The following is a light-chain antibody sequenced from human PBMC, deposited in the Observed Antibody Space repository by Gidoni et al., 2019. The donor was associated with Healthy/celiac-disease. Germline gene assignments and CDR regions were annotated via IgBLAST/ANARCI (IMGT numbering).Light chain of an antibody. CDR1: QSISSY. J-gene: IGKJ1*01. Sequence: IQMTQSPSSLSASVGDRVTITCRASQSISSYLNWYQQKPGKAPKLLIYAASSLQSGVPSRFSGSGSGTDFTLTISSLQPEDFETYYCQQSYSTPYTCGQGTKVEIK. V-gene: IGKV1-39*01. CDR3: QQSYSTPYT. CDR2: AAS.